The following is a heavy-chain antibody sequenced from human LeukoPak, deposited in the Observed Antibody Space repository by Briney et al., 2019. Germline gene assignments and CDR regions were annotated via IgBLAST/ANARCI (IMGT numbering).Heavy chain of an antibody. J-gene: IGHJ4*02. CDR1: GFSINNGYY. Sequence: SETLSLTCTVSGFSINNGYYWGWIRQPPGKGLEGIGSIYHSGSTYYKQSLKSRVTISVDTSKNQFSLKLSSVTAADTGVYYCAKAERVATIVDYWGQGTLVTVSS. V-gene: IGHV4-38-2*02. CDR2: IYHSGST. CDR3: AKAERVATIVDY. D-gene: IGHD5-24*01.